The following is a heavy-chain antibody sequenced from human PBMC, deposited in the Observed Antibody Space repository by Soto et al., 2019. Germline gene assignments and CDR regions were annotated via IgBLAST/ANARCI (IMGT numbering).Heavy chain of an antibody. CDR2: IIPIFGTA. CDR3: ARASYSGGYYPLFDY. D-gene: IGHD1-26*01. V-gene: IGHV1-69*13. CDR1: GGTFSNYA. Sequence: GASVKVSCKASGGTFSNYAISWVRQAPGQGLEWMGGIIPIFGTANYAQKFQGRVSITADESTSTAYMELSSLRSEDTAVYYCARASYSGGYYPLFDYWGQGALVTVSS. J-gene: IGHJ4*02.